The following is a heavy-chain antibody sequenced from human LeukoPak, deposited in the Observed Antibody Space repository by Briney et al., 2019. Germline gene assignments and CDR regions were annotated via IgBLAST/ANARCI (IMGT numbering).Heavy chain of an antibody. CDR1: GGTFSSYA. CDR2: IIPTLGIA. V-gene: IGHV1-69*04. CDR3: ARGTRQLDPFDY. D-gene: IGHD6-13*01. Sequence: SVKLSCKASGGTFSSYAISWVRHAPGQGLEWMGRIIPTLGIANYAQKFQGRVTITADKSTSTAYMELSSLRSEDTAVYYCARGTRQLDPFDYWGQGTLVTVSS. J-gene: IGHJ4*02.